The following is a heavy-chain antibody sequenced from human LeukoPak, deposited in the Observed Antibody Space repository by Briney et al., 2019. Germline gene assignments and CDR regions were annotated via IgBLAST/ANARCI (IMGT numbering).Heavy chain of an antibody. J-gene: IGHJ4*02. D-gene: IGHD5-18*01. CDR1: GFTFDDYA. Sequence: PGGSLRLSCAASGFTFDDYAMHWVRQAPGKGLEWVSGISWNSGSIGYADSVKGRFTISRDNAKNFLYLQMNSLRAEDMALYYCAKGRGYSYGTPLGYWGQGTLVTVSS. V-gene: IGHV3-9*03. CDR3: AKGRGYSYGTPLGY. CDR2: ISWNSGSI.